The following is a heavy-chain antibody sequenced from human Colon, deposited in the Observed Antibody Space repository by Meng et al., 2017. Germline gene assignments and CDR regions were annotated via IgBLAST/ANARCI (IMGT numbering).Heavy chain of an antibody. J-gene: IGHJ4*02. Sequence: QVHLVPSGAELKKPGASVKASCQASGYSFTSYGMHWLRQAPGQRPEWMGWIYTADGNRRYSQRFQDRLTITSDTFARTAYMELSSLRSEDTAVYFCARDERGGPYYFDYWGQGTLVTVSS. CDR2: IYTADGNR. CDR3: ARDERGGPYYFDY. CDR1: GYSFTSYG. V-gene: IGHV1-3*04.